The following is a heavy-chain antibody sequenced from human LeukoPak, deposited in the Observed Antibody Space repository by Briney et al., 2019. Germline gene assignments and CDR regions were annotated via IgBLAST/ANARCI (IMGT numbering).Heavy chain of an antibody. CDR2: ISPSGDIL. V-gene: IGHV3-23*01. CDR3: AKGCGSGYDDYYMDV. Sequence: GGSLRLSCAASGFTFSSHGMNWVRQAPGKGLEWVSGISPSGDILYYADSVKGRFTISRDNSKNTLYLQMNSLRAEDTAVYYCAKGCGSGYDDYYMDVWGKGTTVTVSS. CDR1: GFTFSSHG. J-gene: IGHJ6*03. D-gene: IGHD3-22*01.